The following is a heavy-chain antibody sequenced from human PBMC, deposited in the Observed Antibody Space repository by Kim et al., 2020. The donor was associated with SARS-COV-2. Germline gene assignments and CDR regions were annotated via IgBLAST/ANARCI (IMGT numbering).Heavy chain of an antibody. V-gene: IGHV3-74*01. CDR3: ARARNYYYGMDV. CDR1: GFTFSSYW. Sequence: GGSLRLSCAASGFTFSSYWMHWVRQAPGKGLVWVSRINSDGSSTSYADSVKGRFTISRDNDKNTLYVQMNSLRAEDTAVYYCARARNYYYGMDVWGQGTTVTVSS. CDR2: INSDGSST. J-gene: IGHJ6*02.